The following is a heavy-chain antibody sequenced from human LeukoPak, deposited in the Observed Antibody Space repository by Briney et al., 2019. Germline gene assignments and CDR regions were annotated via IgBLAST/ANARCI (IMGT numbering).Heavy chain of an antibody. D-gene: IGHD2-15*01. CDR1: GYSFTSYW. J-gene: IGHJ4*02. V-gene: IGHV5-51*01. CDR2: VYPSDSDT. Sequence: GESLQISFKGSGYSFTSYWIGWVRQMPGKGLEWMGIVYPSDSDTRYSPSFQGQVTISADKSIGTAYLHWSSLKASDTAMYYCARRGTKWSFDYWGQGTLVTVSS. CDR3: ARRGTKWSFDY.